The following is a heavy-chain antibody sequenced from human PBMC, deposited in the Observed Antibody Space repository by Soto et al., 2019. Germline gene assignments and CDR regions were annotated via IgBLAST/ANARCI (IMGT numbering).Heavy chain of an antibody. CDR1: GGSFSGYY. CDR3: ARGLDQLGAQFDP. D-gene: IGHD5-18*01. Sequence: SETLSLTCAVYGGSFSGYYWSWIRQPPGKGLEWIGEINHSGSTNYNPSLKSRVTISVDTSKNQFSLKLSSVTAADTAVYYCARGLDQLGAQFDPWGQGTLVTVSS. V-gene: IGHV4-34*01. CDR2: INHSGST. J-gene: IGHJ5*02.